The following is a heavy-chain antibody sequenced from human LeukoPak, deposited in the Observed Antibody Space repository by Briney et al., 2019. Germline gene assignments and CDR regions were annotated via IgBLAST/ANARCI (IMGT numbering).Heavy chain of an antibody. J-gene: IGHJ5*02. CDR3: ARDGIRQQLVHTP. V-gene: IGHV4-4*07. CDR1: GGSISSYY. CDR2: IYTSGST. D-gene: IGHD6-6*01. Sequence: SETLSLTCTVSGGSISSYYWSWIRQPAGKGLEWIGRIYTSGSTNYNPSLKSRVTISVDKSKNQFSLKLSSVTAADTAVYYCARDGIRQQLVHTPWGQGTLATVSS.